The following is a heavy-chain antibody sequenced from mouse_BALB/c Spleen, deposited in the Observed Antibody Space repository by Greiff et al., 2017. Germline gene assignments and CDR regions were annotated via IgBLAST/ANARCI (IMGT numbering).Heavy chain of an antibody. CDR3: ARRGYDYDIAMDY. J-gene: IGHJ4*01. CDR1: GFAFSSYD. CDR2: ISSGGGST. D-gene: IGHD2-4*01. V-gene: IGHV5-12-1*01. Sequence: EVQLVESGGGLVKPGGSLKLSCAASGFAFSSYDMSWVRQTPEKRLEWVAYISSGGGSTYYPDTVKGRFTISRDNAKNTLYLQMSSLKSEDTAMYYCARRGYDYDIAMDYWGQGTSVTVSS.